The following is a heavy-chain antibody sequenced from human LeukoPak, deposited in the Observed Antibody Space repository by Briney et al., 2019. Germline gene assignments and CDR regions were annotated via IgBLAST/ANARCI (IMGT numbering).Heavy chain of an antibody. CDR2: INPNSGGT. CDR1: GYTVTGYD. Sequence: ASVKVSCKASGYTVTGYDMHWVRQAPGQGLEWMGWINPNSGGTNYAQKFQGWVTMTRDTSISTAYMELSRLRSDDTAVYYCARGTRYCSSTSCYYNWFDPWGQGTLVTVSS. CDR3: ARGTRYCSSTSCYYNWFDP. J-gene: IGHJ5*02. V-gene: IGHV1-2*04. D-gene: IGHD2-2*01.